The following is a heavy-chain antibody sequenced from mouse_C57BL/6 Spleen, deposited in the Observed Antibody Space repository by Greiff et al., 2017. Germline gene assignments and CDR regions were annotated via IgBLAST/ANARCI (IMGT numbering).Heavy chain of an antibody. J-gene: IGHJ4*01. V-gene: IGHV1-76*01. Sequence: VQLQQSGAELVRPGASVKLSCKASGYTFTDYYINWVKQRPGQGLEWIARIYPGSGNTYYNEKFKGKATLTAEKSSSTAYMQLSSLTSEDSAVYCCARYYGSSRYAMDYWGQGTSVTVSS. CDR2: IYPGSGNT. D-gene: IGHD1-1*01. CDR1: GYTFTDYY. CDR3: ARYYGSSRYAMDY.